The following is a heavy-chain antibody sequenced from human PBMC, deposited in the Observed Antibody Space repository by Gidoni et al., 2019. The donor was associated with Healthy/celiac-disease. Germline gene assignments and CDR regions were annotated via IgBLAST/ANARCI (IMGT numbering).Heavy chain of an antibody. Sequence: EVQLVESGGGLVQPGWSLRLSCAASGFTFDDSAMHGVRQAPGKGLEWVSGISWNSGSIGYAECVKGRFTISRDNAKNSLYLQMNSLRAEDTALYYCAKDGSGYSSSWYGGGGMDVWGQGTTVTVSS. CDR3: AKDGSGYSSSWYGGGGMDV. CDR2: ISWNSGSI. J-gene: IGHJ6*02. D-gene: IGHD6-13*01. V-gene: IGHV3-9*01. CDR1: GFTFDDSA.